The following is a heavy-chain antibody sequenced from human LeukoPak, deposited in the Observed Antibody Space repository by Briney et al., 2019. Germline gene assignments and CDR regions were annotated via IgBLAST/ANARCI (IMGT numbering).Heavy chain of an antibody. CDR3: ARAPREWLLGYYFDY. CDR1: GFTFSSYW. J-gene: IGHJ4*02. D-gene: IGHD3-3*01. Sequence: GGSLRLSCAASGFTFSSYWMSWVRQAPGKGLEWVANIKHDGSEKYYVDSVKGRFAISRDNAKNSLYLQMNSLGAEDTAVYYCARAPREWLLGYYFDYWGRGTLVTVSS. V-gene: IGHV3-7*01. CDR2: IKHDGSEK.